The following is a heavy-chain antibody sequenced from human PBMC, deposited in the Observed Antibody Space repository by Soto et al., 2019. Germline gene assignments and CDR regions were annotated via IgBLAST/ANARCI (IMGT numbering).Heavy chain of an antibody. CDR1: GYSFTDYH. Sequence: ASVKVSCKASGYSFTDYHIHWVRQAPGQGLEWLGRINPKSGGTSTAQKFQGWVTMTTDTSISTASMELTRLTSDDTAIYYCARGDCTDCSNRVCSFFYNPDMDVWGQGTTVTVSS. D-gene: IGHD2-8*01. V-gene: IGHV1-2*04. CDR2: INPKSGGT. J-gene: IGHJ6*02. CDR3: ARGDCTDCSNRVCSFFYNPDMDV.